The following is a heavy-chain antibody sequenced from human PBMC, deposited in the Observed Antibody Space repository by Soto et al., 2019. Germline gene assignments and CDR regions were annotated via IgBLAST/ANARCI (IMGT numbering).Heavy chain of an antibody. Sequence: GGSLRLSCAASGFTFSYFYMSWIRQAPGKGLEWISYINGGSGTIFYADSVKGRFTISRDNAKNSLYLQMNSLRAEDTAVYYCAREGVGPDYWGQGTLVTVSS. V-gene: IGHV3-11*01. J-gene: IGHJ4*02. D-gene: IGHD1-26*01. CDR1: GFTFSYFY. CDR2: INGGSGTI. CDR3: AREGVGPDY.